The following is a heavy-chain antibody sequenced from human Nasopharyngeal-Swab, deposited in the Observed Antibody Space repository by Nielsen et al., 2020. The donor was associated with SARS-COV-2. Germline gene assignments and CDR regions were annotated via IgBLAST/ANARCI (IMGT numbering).Heavy chain of an antibody. V-gene: IGHV3-48*02. Sequence: GGSLRLSCTASGFTFSNYDIHWLRQTPGKGLEWVSYISSGSSTIHYADSVKGRFTISRDNAKNSLYLQMNSLRDEDTAVYYCATDWGSSSPFDYWGQGTLVTVSS. D-gene: IGHD6-6*01. CDR2: ISSGSSTI. CDR3: ATDWGSSSPFDY. J-gene: IGHJ4*02. CDR1: GFTFSNYD.